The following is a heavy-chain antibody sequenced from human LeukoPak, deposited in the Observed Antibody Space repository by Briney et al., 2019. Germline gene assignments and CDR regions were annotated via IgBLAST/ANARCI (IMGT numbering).Heavy chain of an antibody. Sequence: GASVKVSCKASGGTFSSYAISWVRQAPGQGLEWMGGIIPIFGTANYAQKFQGRVTITADESTSTACMELSSLRSEDTAVYYCARAMGIAARWAFDIWGQGTMVTVSS. D-gene: IGHD6-6*01. CDR3: ARAMGIAARWAFDI. V-gene: IGHV1-69*13. J-gene: IGHJ3*02. CDR1: GGTFSSYA. CDR2: IIPIFGTA.